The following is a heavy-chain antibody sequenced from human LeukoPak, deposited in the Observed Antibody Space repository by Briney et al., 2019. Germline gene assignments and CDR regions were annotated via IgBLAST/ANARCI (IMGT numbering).Heavy chain of an antibody. Sequence: GASEKVSCKASGYTFTSYYMHWVRQAPGQGLEWMGIINPSGGSTSYAQKFQGRVTMTRDTSTSTVYMELSSLRSEDTAVYYCARLYSNYDYFDYWGQGTLVTVSS. CDR1: GYTFTSYY. J-gene: IGHJ4*02. CDR2: INPSGGST. CDR3: ARLYSNYDYFDY. D-gene: IGHD4-11*01. V-gene: IGHV1-46*03.